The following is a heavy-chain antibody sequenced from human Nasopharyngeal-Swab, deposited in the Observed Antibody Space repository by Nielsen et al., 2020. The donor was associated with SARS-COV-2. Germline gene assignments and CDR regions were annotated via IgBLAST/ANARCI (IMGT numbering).Heavy chain of an antibody. Sequence: GGSLRLSCAASGFTFSSYSMNWVRQAPGKGLEWVSSISSRSSYIYYADPVKGRFTISRDNAKNSLYLQMTSLRAEDTAVYYCARDVLGEDYYDSSGYMNAFDIWGQGTMVTVSS. CDR1: GFTFSSYS. CDR3: ARDVLGEDYYDSSGYMNAFDI. J-gene: IGHJ3*02. D-gene: IGHD3-22*01. V-gene: IGHV3-21*01. CDR2: ISSRSSYI.